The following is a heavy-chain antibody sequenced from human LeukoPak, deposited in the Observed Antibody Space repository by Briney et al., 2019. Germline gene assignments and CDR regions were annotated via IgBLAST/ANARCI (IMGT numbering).Heavy chain of an antibody. Sequence: SETLCLTCTVSGGSISSYYWSWIRQPPGKGLEWIGYIYYSGSTNYNPSLKSRVTISVDTSKNQFSLKLSSVTAADTAVYYCARGRDGGDYTPLDYWGQGTLVTVSS. J-gene: IGHJ4*02. CDR2: IYYSGST. V-gene: IGHV4-59*01. CDR3: ARGRDGGDYTPLDY. CDR1: GGSISSYY. D-gene: IGHD2-21*01.